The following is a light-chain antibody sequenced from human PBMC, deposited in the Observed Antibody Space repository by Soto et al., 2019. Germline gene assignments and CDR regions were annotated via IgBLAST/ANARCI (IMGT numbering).Light chain of an antibody. Sequence: EIVLTQSPDTLSLSPGERATLSCRASQSVGRNYLAWYQQKPGQAPRLLIYDASSRATGVPDRFGGSGSGTDFTLAINRLEHEDFAVYYCQQYAASPITFGGGTKVQIK. CDR1: QSVGRNY. CDR3: QQYAASPIT. CDR2: DAS. V-gene: IGKV3-20*01. J-gene: IGKJ4*01.